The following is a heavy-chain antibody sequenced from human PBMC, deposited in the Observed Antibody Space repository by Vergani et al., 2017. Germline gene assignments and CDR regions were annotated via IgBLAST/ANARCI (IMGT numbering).Heavy chain of an antibody. J-gene: IGHJ3*02. D-gene: IGHD3-3*01. CDR1: GYTFTSYG. Sequence: QVQLVQSGAEVKKPGASVKVSCKASGYTFTSYGISWVRQAPEQGLEWMGWISAYNGNTNYAQKLQGRVTMTTDTSTSTAYMELRSLRSDDTAVYYCARDRLRFLEWFRAFDIWGQGTMVTVSS. V-gene: IGHV1-18*01. CDR3: ARDRLRFLEWFRAFDI. CDR2: ISAYNGNT.